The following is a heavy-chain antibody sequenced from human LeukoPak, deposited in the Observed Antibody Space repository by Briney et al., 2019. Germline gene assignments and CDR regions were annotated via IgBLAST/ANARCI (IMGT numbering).Heavy chain of an antibody. Sequence: GGSLRLSCAASGFTVSSNYMSWVRQAPGKGLEWVSVIYSGGSTYYADSVKGRFTISGDNSKNTLYLQMNSLRAEDTAVYYCARGHRHSSSWYLFDYWGQGTLVTVSS. V-gene: IGHV3-66*02. J-gene: IGHJ4*02. D-gene: IGHD6-13*01. CDR3: ARGHRHSSSWYLFDY. CDR2: IYSGGST. CDR1: GFTVSSNY.